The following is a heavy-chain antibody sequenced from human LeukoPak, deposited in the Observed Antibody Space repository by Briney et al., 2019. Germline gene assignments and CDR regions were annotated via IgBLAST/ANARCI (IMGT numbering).Heavy chain of an antibody. D-gene: IGHD3-22*01. CDR3: AKDPISNYYDSSGVLY. V-gene: IGHV3-23*01. J-gene: IGHJ4*02. CDR1: GFTFSSYA. CDR2: ISGSGGST. Sequence: GGSLRLSCAAPGFTFSSYAMSWVRQAPGKGLEWVSAISGSGGSTYYADSVKGRSTISRDNSKNTLYLQMNSLRAEDTAVYYCAKDPISNYYDSSGVLYWGQGTLVTVSS.